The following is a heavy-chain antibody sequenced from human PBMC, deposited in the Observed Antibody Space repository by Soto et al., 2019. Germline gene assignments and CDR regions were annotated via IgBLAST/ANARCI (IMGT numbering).Heavy chain of an antibody. D-gene: IGHD4-17*01. CDR2: IIPFFGTA. Sequence: QVQLVQSGTEVKKTGSSVKVSCKASGGTFSTFGISWVRQAPGQGLEWMGVIIPFFGTARYSQKFEDRITITADESTNTVYIDLRSLTSEDTAIYYCAKSAPMDAGDKYYYDFWGQGALVTVSS. CDR3: AKSAPMDAGDKYYYDF. J-gene: IGHJ4*02. CDR1: GGTFSTFG. V-gene: IGHV1-69*01.